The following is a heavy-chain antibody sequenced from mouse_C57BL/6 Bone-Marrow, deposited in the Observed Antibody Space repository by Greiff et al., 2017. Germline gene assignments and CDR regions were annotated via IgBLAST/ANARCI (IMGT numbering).Heavy chain of an antibody. CDR1: GFTFSDYY. J-gene: IGHJ1*03. CDR3: AALRDGYFEV. CDR2: ISNGGGST. V-gene: IGHV5-12*01. Sequence: EVQGVESGGGLVQPGGSLKLSCAASGFTFSDYYMYWVRQTPEKRLEWVAYISNGGGSTYYPDTVKGRFTISRDNAKNTLYLQLSRLKSEDTAMYYCAALRDGYFEVWGTGTTVTVSS. D-gene: IGHD1-1*01.